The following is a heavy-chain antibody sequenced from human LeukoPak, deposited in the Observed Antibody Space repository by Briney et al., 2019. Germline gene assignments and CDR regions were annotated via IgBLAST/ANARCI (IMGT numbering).Heavy chain of an antibody. CDR3: GIFYDGSMD. D-gene: IGHD3-10*01. CDR2: IDERGGA. CDR1: GGSIGFSS. J-gene: IGHJ4*02. V-gene: IGHV4-34*06. Sequence: SETLSLTCAAYGGSIGFSSWKWFRQSPGKGLQWIGEIDERGGAKYNPSLKTQVTLSMDTSKGQVSLRLDSVTAADTAVYYCGIFYDGSMDWGRGTLVTVSS.